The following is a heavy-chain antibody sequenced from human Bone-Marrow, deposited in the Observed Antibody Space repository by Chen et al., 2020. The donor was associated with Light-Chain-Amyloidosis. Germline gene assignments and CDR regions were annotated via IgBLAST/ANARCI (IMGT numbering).Heavy chain of an antibody. CDR3: ARDRAASGDYFDY. Sequence: QVQLRESGPGLVKPSETLSLTCAVSGYSISSGYYWGWIRQPPGKGLEWIGSIYHSGSTYYNPSLKSRVTISIDTSKNQFSLKLSSVTAADTAVYYCARDRAASGDYFDYWGQGTLVTVSS. V-gene: IGHV4-38-2*02. CDR1: GYSISSGYY. CDR2: IYHSGST. D-gene: IGHD6-13*01. J-gene: IGHJ4*02.